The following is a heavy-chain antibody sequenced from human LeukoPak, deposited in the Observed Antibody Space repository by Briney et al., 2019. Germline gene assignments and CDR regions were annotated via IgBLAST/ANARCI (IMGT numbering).Heavy chain of an antibody. J-gene: IGHJ4*02. V-gene: IGHV4-34*01. CDR1: GGSFSGYY. CDR3: TRGPSLDY. CDR2: VNHSGST. Sequence: SETLSLTCAVYGGSFSGYYWSWIRQPPGKGLEWIGEVNHSGSTNYNPSLKSRVTISVDTSKNQFSLKLSSVTAADTAVYYCTRGPSLDYWGQGTLVTVSS.